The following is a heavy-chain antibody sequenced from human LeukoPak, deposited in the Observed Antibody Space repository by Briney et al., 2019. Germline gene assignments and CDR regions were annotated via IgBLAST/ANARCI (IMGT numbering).Heavy chain of an antibody. V-gene: IGHV3-23*01. CDR3: ANGGGGF. Sequence: PGGSLRLSCAVSGFTFSSCAMTWVRQAPGRGLEWVSTMTGSGDTTYYADSVKGRFTISRDNSKNTLYLQMNSLRAEDTAVYYCANGGGGFWGQGTLVTVSS. CDR1: GFTFSSCA. CDR2: MTGSGDTT. D-gene: IGHD3-16*01. J-gene: IGHJ4*02.